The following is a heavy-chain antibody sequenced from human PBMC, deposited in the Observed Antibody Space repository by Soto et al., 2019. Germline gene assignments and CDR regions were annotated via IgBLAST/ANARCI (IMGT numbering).Heavy chain of an antibody. Sequence: ASVKVSCKASGYTFTSYAIHWVRQAPGQRLEWMGWINAGNGNTKYSQKFQGRVTISRDTSASTAYMELSSLISEDSAVYYCAKDFDYYYYAMDVWGQGTTVTVSS. CDR3: AKDFDYYYYAMDV. CDR2: INAGNGNT. V-gene: IGHV1-3*01. CDR1: GYTFTSYA. J-gene: IGHJ6*02.